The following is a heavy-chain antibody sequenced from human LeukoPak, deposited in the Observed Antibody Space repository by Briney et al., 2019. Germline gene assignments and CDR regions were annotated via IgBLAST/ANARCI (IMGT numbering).Heavy chain of an antibody. CDR1: GFTFSNYA. CDR2: ITGSGGNT. Sequence: PGASLRLSCAASGFTFSNYAMSWVRQAPGKGLEWVSAITGSGGNTYYADSVKGRFTISRDNSKNTLYLQMNSLRAEDTAVYYCARAPGPIDYWGQGTLVTVSS. CDR3: ARAPGPIDY. V-gene: IGHV3-23*01. J-gene: IGHJ4*02.